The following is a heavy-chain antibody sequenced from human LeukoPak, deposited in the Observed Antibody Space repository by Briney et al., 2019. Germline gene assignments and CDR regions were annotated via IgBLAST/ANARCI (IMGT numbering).Heavy chain of an antibody. CDR3: AKDWGCTSWIDYYYYMDV. Sequence: GGTLRLSCAASGFTFSSYGMSWVRQAPGKGLEWVSAISGSGGSTYYADSVKGRFTISRDNSKNTLYLQMNSLRAEDTTVYYCAKDWGCTSWIDYYYYMDVWGKGTTVTISS. V-gene: IGHV3-23*01. CDR1: GFTFSSYG. CDR2: ISGSGGST. D-gene: IGHD2-2*01. J-gene: IGHJ6*03.